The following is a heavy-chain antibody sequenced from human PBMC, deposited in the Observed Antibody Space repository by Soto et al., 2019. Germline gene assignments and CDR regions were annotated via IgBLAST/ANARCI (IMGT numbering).Heavy chain of an antibody. CDR1: GYTFTRYT. J-gene: IGHJ5*02. V-gene: IGHV1-3*01. CDR3: ARGIATGQLDP. CDR2: INPGNGNT. Sequence: ASVKVSCKASGYTFTRYTMNWVLQAPGQRPEWMGWINPGNGNTKSSQKFQDRVIITRDTSASTAYMDLSSLRSEDTAVYYCARGIATGQLDPWGQGTLVTVSS. D-gene: IGHD2-15*01.